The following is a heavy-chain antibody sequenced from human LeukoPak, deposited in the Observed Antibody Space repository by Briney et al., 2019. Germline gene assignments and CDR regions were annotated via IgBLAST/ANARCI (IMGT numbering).Heavy chain of an antibody. CDR2: IYTSGST. V-gene: IGHV4-4*07. J-gene: IGHJ6*03. D-gene: IGHD3-10*01. CDR3: ARDITMAGYYYYYMDV. Sequence: PSETLSLTCTVSGGSISSYYWSWIRQPAGKGLEWIGRIYTSGSTNYNPSLKSRVTMSVDTSKNQFSLKLSSVTAADTAVYYCARDITMAGYYYYYMDVWGKGTTVTVSS. CDR1: GGSISSYY.